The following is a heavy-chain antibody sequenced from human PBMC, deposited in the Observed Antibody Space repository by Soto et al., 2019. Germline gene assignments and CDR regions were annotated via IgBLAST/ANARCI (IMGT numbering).Heavy chain of an antibody. J-gene: IGHJ6*02. CDR2: IYHSGST. CDR1: GGSISSSNW. CDR3: ASGGTRLYYYYGMDV. Sequence: PSETLSLTCAVSGGSISSSNWWSWVRQPPGKGLEWIGEIYHSGSTNYNPSLKSRVTISVDKSKNQFSLKLSSVTAADTAVYYCASGGTRLYYYYGMDVWGQGTTVTVSS. D-gene: IGHD1-7*01. V-gene: IGHV4-4*02.